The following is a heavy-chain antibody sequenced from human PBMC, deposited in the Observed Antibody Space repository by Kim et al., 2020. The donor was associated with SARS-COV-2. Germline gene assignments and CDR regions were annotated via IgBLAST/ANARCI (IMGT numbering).Heavy chain of an antibody. V-gene: IGHV4-34*01. CDR2: INHSGST. CDR3: ARGNEGDSILAYYFDY. D-gene: IGHD3-3*01. CDR1: GGSFSGYY. J-gene: IGHJ4*02. Sequence: SETLSLICAVYGGSFSGYYWSWIRQPPGKGLEWIGEINHSGSTNYNPSLKSRVTISVDTSKNQFSLKLSSVTAADTAVYYCARGNEGDSILAYYFDYWGQGTLVTVSS.